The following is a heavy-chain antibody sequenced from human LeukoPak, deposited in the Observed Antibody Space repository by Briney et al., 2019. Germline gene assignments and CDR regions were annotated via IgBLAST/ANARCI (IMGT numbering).Heavy chain of an antibody. J-gene: IGHJ4*02. CDR2: MSSSSSYI. Sequence: GGYLRLSCLASKFTFNNYAMTWVRQAPGKGLEWVSSMSSSSSYIYYADSVKGRFTISRDNAKNSLYLQMNSLRAEDTAVYYCARDSGSYYYFDYWGQGTLVTVSS. V-gene: IGHV3-21*01. D-gene: IGHD1-26*01. CDR3: ARDSGSYYYFDY. CDR1: KFTFNNYA.